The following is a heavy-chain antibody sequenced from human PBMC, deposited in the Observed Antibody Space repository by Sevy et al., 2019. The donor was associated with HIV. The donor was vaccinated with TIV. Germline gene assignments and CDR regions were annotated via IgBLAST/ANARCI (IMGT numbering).Heavy chain of an antibody. Sequence: GGSLRLSCVVSRFTFSTYWMSWVRQAPGKGLEWVANINQDGGEKYRLDSVKGRFTISRDNAKNSLYLQMNSLRAEDSAVYFCARVSSIYYDRGYYYAMDVWGQGTTVTVSS. V-gene: IGHV3-7*01. CDR3: ARVSSIYYDRGYYYAMDV. CDR1: RFTFSTYW. D-gene: IGHD3-22*01. J-gene: IGHJ6*02. CDR2: INQDGGEK.